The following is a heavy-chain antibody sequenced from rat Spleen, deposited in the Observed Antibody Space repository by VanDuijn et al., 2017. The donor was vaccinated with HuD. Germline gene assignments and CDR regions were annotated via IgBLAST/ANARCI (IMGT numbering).Heavy chain of an antibody. V-gene: IGHV2-1*01. CDR3: TRSDY. Sequence: VQLKESGPGLVQPSQTLSLTCTVSGFSLTNYDMHWVRQPPGKGLEWMGGIWTNGNTDYNSALKSRLSISRDTSKTQVFLKVNSLQTEDTAIYFCTRSDYWGQGVMVTVSS. CDR1: GFSLTNYD. CDR2: IWTNGNT. J-gene: IGHJ2*01.